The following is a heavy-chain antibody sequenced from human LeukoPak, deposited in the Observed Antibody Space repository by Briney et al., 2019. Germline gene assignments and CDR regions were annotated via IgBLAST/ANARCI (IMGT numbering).Heavy chain of an antibody. D-gene: IGHD2-2*01. CDR2: IYYSGST. CDR1: GGSISSYY. V-gene: IGHV4-59*01. Sequence: PSETLSLTCTVSGGSISSYYWSWIRQPPGKGLEWIWYIYYSGSTNYNPSLKSRVTISVDTSKNQFSLKLSSVTAADTAVYYCARGYCSSTSCYPNWFDPWGQGTLVTVSS. CDR3: ARGYCSSTSCYPNWFDP. J-gene: IGHJ5*02.